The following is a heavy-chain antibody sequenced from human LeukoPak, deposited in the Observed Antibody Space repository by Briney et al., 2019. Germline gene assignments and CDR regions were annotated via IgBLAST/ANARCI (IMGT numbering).Heavy chain of an antibody. V-gene: IGHV4-4*07. J-gene: IGHJ3*02. CDR1: GGSFSGYY. CDR2: IYTSGST. CDR3: ARDGSGSYYDRSAFDI. Sequence: SETLSLTCAVYGGSFSGYYWSWIRQPAGKGLEWIGRIYTSGSTNYNPSLKSRVTMSVDTSKNQFSLKLSSVTAADTAVYYCARDGSGSYYDRSAFDIWGQGTMVTVSS. D-gene: IGHD1-26*01.